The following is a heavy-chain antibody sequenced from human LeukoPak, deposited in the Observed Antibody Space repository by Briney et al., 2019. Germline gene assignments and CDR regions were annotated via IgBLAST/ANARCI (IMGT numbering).Heavy chain of an antibody. D-gene: IGHD2-2*01. CDR2: IKQDGSAK. J-gene: IGHJ4*02. Sequence: PGGSLRLSCTASGFTFSDYWMTWVRPAAGKGLEWVANIKQDGSAKYYVDSVKGRFTISRDNAKNSLYLQMDSLRVEDTATYYCARWRGSTSERSDYWGQGTLVAVSS. V-gene: IGHV3-7*01. CDR3: ARWRGSTSERSDY. CDR1: GFTFSDYW.